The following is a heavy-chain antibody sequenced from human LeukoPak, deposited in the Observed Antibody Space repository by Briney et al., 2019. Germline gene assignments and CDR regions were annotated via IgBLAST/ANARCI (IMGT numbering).Heavy chain of an antibody. CDR1: GFTFTMFG. CDR3: ARTYDFGRGPPGDAFNN. Sequence: GGSLRLSCAASGFTFTMFGMNWVRQAPGKGLEWVSYIDARSGIVYYADSVQGRFIISRDDAKDSVFLQMNSLRVDDTAVYYCARTYDFGRGPPGDAFNNWGQGTLVTVPS. CDR2: IDARSGIV. D-gene: IGHD3-3*01. V-gene: IGHV3-48*01. J-gene: IGHJ3*02.